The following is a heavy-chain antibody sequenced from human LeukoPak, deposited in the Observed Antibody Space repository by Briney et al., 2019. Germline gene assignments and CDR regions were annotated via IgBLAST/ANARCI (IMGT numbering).Heavy chain of an antibody. J-gene: IGHJ4*02. CDR3: ARSYAHDY. CDR2: INHSGST. Sequence: SETLSLTCAVYGGSFSGDYWSWIRQPPGKGLEWIGEINHSGSTNYNPSLKSRVTISVDTSKNQFSLKLSSVAAADTAVYYCARSYAHDYWGQGTLVTVSS. V-gene: IGHV4-34*01. CDR1: GGSFSGDY. D-gene: IGHD2-2*01.